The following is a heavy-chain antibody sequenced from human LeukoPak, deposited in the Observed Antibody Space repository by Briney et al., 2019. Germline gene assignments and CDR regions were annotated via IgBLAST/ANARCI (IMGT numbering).Heavy chain of an antibody. CDR1: GFTFSSYS. J-gene: IGHJ4*02. V-gene: IGHV3-21*01. CDR3: ARSADY. Sequence: GGSLRLSCAASGFTFSSYSINWVRQAPGKGLGWVSYISSTSNYIYYADSVEGRFTISRDDARNSLYLQMNSLRAEDTAVYYCARSADYGGQGTLVTVSS. CDR2: ISSTSNYI.